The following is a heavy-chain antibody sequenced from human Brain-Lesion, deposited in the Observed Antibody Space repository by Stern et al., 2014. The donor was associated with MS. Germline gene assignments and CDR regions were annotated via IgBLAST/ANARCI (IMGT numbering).Heavy chain of an antibody. D-gene: IGHD3-10*01. J-gene: IGHJ5*01. Sequence: EVQLVESGGGLVQPGGSLRLSCAASGFTFRNYWMHWVRQAPGTGLVWVSRVNNDGRRTSYADSVKGRFPMSRDNAKNTLYLQMNSLRVEDTAIYYCARGERWFDSWGQGTLVTVSS. CDR2: VNNDGRRT. V-gene: IGHV3-74*02. CDR1: GFTFRNYW. CDR3: ARGERWFDS.